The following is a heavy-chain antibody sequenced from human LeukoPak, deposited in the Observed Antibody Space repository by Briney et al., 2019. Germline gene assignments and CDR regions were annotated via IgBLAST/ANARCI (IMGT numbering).Heavy chain of an antibody. CDR1: GGSISTGSYY. V-gene: IGHV4-61*02. Sequence: SQTLSLTCTVSGGSISTGSYYWTWIRQPAGKGLEWIGRIYTSGSTNYNPSLKSRVIISVETSKNQFSLNLNSVTAADTAVYYCARSRPHNSGSGWYYYDYWGQGTLVTVSS. CDR3: ARSRPHNSGSGWYYYDY. J-gene: IGHJ4*02. D-gene: IGHD6-19*01. CDR2: IYTSGST.